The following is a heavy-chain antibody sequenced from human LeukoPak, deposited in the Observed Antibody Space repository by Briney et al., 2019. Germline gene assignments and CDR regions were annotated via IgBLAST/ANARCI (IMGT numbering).Heavy chain of an antibody. J-gene: IGHJ6*02. Sequence: SETLSLTCTVSGGSISSGDYYWSWIRQPPGKGLEWIGYIYYSGSTYYNPSLKSRIIISIDTSKNQFSLKLSSVTAADTAVYYCARGGGLIAAAEDDDYYGMDVWGQGTTVTVSS. CDR3: ARGGGLIAAAEDDDYYGMDV. D-gene: IGHD6-13*01. CDR1: GGSISSGDYY. CDR2: IYYSGST. V-gene: IGHV4-30-4*08.